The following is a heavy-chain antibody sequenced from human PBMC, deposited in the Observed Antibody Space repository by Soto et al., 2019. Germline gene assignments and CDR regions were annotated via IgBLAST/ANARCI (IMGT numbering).Heavy chain of an antibody. J-gene: IGHJ4*02. D-gene: IGHD3-22*01. Sequence: GWSLRLSCAASVFTFISYAMHWVRQAPGKGLEWVAVISYDGSNKYYTDSVKGRFTISRDNAKNTLYLQMNSLRAEDTAVDYCSRDPSRAQTMIVVVSCFDYWGQGTLVTVSS. CDR1: VFTFISYA. CDR2: ISYDGSNK. CDR3: SRDPSRAQTMIVVVSCFDY. V-gene: IGHV3-30-3*01.